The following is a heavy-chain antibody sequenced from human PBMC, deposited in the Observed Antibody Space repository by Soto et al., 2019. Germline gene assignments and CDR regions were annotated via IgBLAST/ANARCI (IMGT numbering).Heavy chain of an antibody. Sequence: QVQLQESGPGLVKPSQTLSLTCTVSGGSISSGGYYWSWIRQHPGKGLEWIGYIYYSGSTFHNPSLRSRVTISVDTSKNQFSLKLTSVTAADTAVYYCGRDTSTVAGPLDYWGQGTLVTVSS. CDR2: IYYSGST. CDR1: GGSISSGGYY. CDR3: GRDTSTVAGPLDY. V-gene: IGHV4-31*03. D-gene: IGHD6-19*01. J-gene: IGHJ4*02.